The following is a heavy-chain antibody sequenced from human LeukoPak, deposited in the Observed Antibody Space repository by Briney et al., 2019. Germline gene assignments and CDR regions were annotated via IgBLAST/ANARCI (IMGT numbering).Heavy chain of an antibody. D-gene: IGHD6-13*01. Sequence: SETLSLTCTVSGGSISSGGYYWSWIRQPPGKGLEWIGYIYHSGSTYYNPSLKSRVTISVDRSKNQFSLKLSSVTATDTAVYYCARGGSSWSIPDYWGQGTLVTVSS. CDR2: IYHSGST. CDR3: ARGGSSWSIPDY. J-gene: IGHJ4*02. V-gene: IGHV4-30-2*01. CDR1: GGSISSGGYY.